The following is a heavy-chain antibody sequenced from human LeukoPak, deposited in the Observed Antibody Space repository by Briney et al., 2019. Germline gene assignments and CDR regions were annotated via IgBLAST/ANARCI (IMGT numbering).Heavy chain of an antibody. CDR2: ISGSGGST. J-gene: IGHJ4*02. CDR1: GFTFSSYA. Sequence: GGSLRLSCAASGFTFSSYAMSWVRQAPGKGLEWVSAISGSGGSTYYADSVKGRFTISRDDSKNTLYLQMNSLRAEDTAVYYCAKDLRNYGDKRRDDYWGQGTLVTVSS. V-gene: IGHV3-23*01. CDR3: AKDLRNYGDKRRDDY. D-gene: IGHD4-17*01.